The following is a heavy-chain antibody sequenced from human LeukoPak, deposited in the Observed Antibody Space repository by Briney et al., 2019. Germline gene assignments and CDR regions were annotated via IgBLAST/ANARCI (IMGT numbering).Heavy chain of an antibody. Sequence: GGSLRLSCAASGFTFSSYAMSWVRQAPGKGLEWVSAIGGSGGSTYYADSVKGRFTISRDNSKNTLYLQMNSLRAEDTAVYYCAKVVMITFGGVIAPFDYWGQGTLVTVSS. D-gene: IGHD3-16*02. CDR1: GFTFSSYA. CDR3: AKVVMITFGGVIAPFDY. CDR2: IGGSGGST. V-gene: IGHV3-23*01. J-gene: IGHJ4*02.